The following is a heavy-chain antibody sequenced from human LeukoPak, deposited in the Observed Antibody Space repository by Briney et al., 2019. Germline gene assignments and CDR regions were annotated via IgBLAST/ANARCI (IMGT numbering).Heavy chain of an antibody. J-gene: IGHJ6*02. CDR2: MNPNSGNT. D-gene: IGHD3-10*01. V-gene: IGHV1-8*01. CDR1: GYTFTSYD. CDR3: ARIRTYYYGSGRTSYYYYGMDV. Sequence: RVASVKVSCKASGYTFTSYDINWVRQATGQGLEWMGWMNPNSGNTGYAQKFQGRVTMTRNTSISTAYMELSSLRSEDTAVYYCARIRTYYYGSGRTSYYYYGMDVWGQGTTVTVS.